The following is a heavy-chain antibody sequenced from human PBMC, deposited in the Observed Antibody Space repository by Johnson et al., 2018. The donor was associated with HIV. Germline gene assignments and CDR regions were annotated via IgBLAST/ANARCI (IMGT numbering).Heavy chain of an antibody. D-gene: IGHD6-13*01. Sequence: QVLLVESGGGVVQPGGSLRLSCAASGFTFSSYAMHWVRQAPGKGLEWVAVISYDGSNKYYADSVKGRFTTSRDNSKNTLYLQMNNLRAEDTSVYYCAKDFGSSSWHAFDIWGQGTMVTVSS. J-gene: IGHJ3*02. CDR2: ISYDGSNK. CDR1: GFTFSSYA. CDR3: AKDFGSSSWHAFDI. V-gene: IGHV3-30-3*01.